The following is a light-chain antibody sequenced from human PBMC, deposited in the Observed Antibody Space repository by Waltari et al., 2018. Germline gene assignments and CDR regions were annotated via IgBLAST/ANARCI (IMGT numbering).Light chain of an antibody. J-gene: IGKJ4*01. CDR3: QQGSILPLT. CDR1: ESVSNY. CDR2: DTS. Sequence: EIVLTQSPVTLSLAAGERATLPCRASESVSNYLAWYHQKPGQSPRLLIYDTSKRATGIPARFSGSGYGTDFTLTINNLEAEDFALYYCQQGSILPLTFGGGTKVEIK. V-gene: IGKV3-11*01.